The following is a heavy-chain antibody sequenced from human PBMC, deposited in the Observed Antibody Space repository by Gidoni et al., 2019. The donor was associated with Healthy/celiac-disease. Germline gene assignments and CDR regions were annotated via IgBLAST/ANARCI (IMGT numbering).Heavy chain of an antibody. D-gene: IGHD3-3*01. Sequence: QVQPVESGGGVVQPGRSMRLSCAAGGFTHRSYAMHGVRQAPAKGLEWVTVISYDGSNKCYADSVKGRFTITRDNSKNTLYLQMNSVRAEDTAVYDCVGGDNFWSGYRTFDIWGQGTMVTVSS. CDR3: VGGDNFWSGYRTFDI. J-gene: IGHJ3*02. CDR2: ISYDGSNK. CDR1: GFTHRSYA. V-gene: IGHV3-30*04.